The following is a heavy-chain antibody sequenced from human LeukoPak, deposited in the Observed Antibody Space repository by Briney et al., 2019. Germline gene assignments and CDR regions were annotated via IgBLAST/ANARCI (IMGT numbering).Heavy chain of an antibody. CDR1: GYTFTSYG. J-gene: IGHJ4*02. Sequence: GASVKVSCKASGYTFTSYGISWVRQAPEQGLEWMGWISAYNGNTNYAQILQGRVTMTTDTCTSTVYMELRSLRSDDTAVYYCARDYYYYDSSGTFDYWGQGTLVTVSS. D-gene: IGHD3-22*01. CDR3: ARDYYYYDSSGTFDY. V-gene: IGHV1-18*01. CDR2: ISAYNGNT.